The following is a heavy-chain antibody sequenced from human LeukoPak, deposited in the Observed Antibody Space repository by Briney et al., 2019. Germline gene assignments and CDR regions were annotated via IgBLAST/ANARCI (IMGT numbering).Heavy chain of an antibody. CDR2: ISAYNGNT. J-gene: IGHJ4*02. V-gene: IGHV1-18*01. Sequence: ASVKVSCKASGCTFTSYGISWVRQAPGQGLEWMGWISAYNGNTNYAQKLQGRVTMTTDTSTSTAYMELRSLRSDDTAVYYCARDWDYDFWSGYYGLAYWGQGTLVTVSS. CDR1: GCTFTSYG. D-gene: IGHD3-3*01. CDR3: ARDWDYDFWSGYYGLAY.